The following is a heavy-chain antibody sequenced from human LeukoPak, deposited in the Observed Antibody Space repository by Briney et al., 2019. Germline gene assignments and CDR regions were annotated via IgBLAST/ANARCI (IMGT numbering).Heavy chain of an antibody. V-gene: IGHV4-39*07. CDR2: IYYSGST. D-gene: IGHD6-19*01. Sequence: SETLSLTCTVSGGSISSSSYYWGWIRQPPGKGLEWIGSIYYSGSTYYNPSLKSRVTISVDTSKNQFSLRLTSVTAADTAVYYCARGQWLLLHFDYWGQGTLVTVSS. CDR1: GGSISSSSYY. CDR3: ARGQWLLLHFDY. J-gene: IGHJ4*02.